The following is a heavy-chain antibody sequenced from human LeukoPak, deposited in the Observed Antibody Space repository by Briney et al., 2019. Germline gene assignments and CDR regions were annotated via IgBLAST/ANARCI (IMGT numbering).Heavy chain of an antibody. J-gene: IGHJ3*02. CDR2: ISGSGGST. V-gene: IGHV3-23*01. D-gene: IGHD3-10*01. Sequence: PGGSLRLSCAASRFTFSSYAMSWVRQAPGKGLEWVSAISGSGGSTYYADSVKGRFTISRDNSKNTLYLQMNSLRAEDTAVYYCAKNRGLFYAFDIWGQGTMVTVSS. CDR3: AKNRGLFYAFDI. CDR1: RFTFSSYA.